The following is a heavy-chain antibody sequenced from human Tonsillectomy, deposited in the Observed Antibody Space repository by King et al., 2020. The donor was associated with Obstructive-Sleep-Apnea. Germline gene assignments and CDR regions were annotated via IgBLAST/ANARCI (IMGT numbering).Heavy chain of an antibody. Sequence: VQLVESGGGLVKPGGSLRLSCAASGFTFSDYYMSWIRQAPGKGLEWVSYISSSSSYTNYADSVKGRFTISRDNAKNSLYLQMNSLRGEDTAVYYCARRPPYFYDSSGYYPAEYFQHWGQGTLVTVSS. J-gene: IGHJ1*01. V-gene: IGHV3-11*06. CDR3: ARRPPYFYDSSGYYPAEYFQH. CDR2: ISSSSSYT. D-gene: IGHD3-22*01. CDR1: GFTFSDYY.